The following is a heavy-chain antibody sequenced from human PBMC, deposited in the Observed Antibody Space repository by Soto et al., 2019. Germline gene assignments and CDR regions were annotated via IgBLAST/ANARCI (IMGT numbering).Heavy chain of an antibody. CDR2: ISGSGGST. Sequence: GGSLRLSCAASGFTFSSYAMSWVRQAPGKGLEWVSVISGSGGSTYYADSVKGRFTISRDNSKNTLYLQMNSLRAEDTAVYYCARSPPPGSGWMKQTYNWFDPWGQGTLVTVSS. CDR3: ARSPPPGSGWMKQTYNWFDP. V-gene: IGHV3-23*01. J-gene: IGHJ5*02. CDR1: GFTFSSYA. D-gene: IGHD6-19*01.